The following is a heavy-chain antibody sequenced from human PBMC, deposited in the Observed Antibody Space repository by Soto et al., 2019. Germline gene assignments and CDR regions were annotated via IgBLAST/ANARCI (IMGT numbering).Heavy chain of an antibody. V-gene: IGHV1-69*02. D-gene: IGHD6-19*01. J-gene: IGHJ5*02. CDR1: GGTFSSYT. CDR3: ARGTGIEVAGFGFDP. Sequence: QVQLVQSGAEVKKPGSSVKVSCKASGGTFSSYTISWVRQVPGQGLEWMGRIIPILGIANYAQKFQGRVTITAAKSTSTAYMELSSLRSEDTAVYYCARGTGIEVAGFGFDPWGQGTLVTVSS. CDR2: IIPILGIA.